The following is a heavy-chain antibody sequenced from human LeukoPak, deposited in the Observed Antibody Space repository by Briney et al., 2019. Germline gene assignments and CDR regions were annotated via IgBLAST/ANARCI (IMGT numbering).Heavy chain of an antibody. D-gene: IGHD3-22*01. Sequence: ASVKVSFKASGYTFTSYGISWVRQAPGQGLEWMGWISAYNGNTNYAQKLQGRVTMTTDTSTSTAYMELRSLRSDDTAVYYCVSGYYYDSSGYYSLAYYWGQGTLVTVSS. J-gene: IGHJ4*02. CDR1: GYTFTSYG. CDR3: VSGYYYDSSGYYSLAYY. V-gene: IGHV1-18*01. CDR2: ISAYNGNT.